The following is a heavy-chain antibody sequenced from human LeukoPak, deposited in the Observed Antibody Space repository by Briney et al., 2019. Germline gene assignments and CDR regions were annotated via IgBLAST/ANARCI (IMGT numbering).Heavy chain of an antibody. D-gene: IGHD4-17*01. CDR2: ISSSSSYI. CDR1: GFTFSSYS. J-gene: IGHJ4*02. Sequence: GGSLRLSCAASGFTFSSYSMNWVRQAPGKGLEWVSSISSSSSYIYYADSVKGRFTISRDNAKNSLYLQMNSLRAEDTAVYYCARAGYDDYGDYVNYRGQGTLVTVSS. V-gene: IGHV3-21*01. CDR3: ARAGYDDYGDYVNY.